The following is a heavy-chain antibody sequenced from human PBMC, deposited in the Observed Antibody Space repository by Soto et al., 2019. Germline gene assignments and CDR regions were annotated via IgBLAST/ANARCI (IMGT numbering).Heavy chain of an antibody. CDR3: ARGVQLWGPDNYGMDV. Sequence: QVQLVQSGAEVKKPGSSVKVSCKASGGTFSSYTISWVRQAPGQGLEWMGRIIPILGIANYAQKFQGRVTITADKSTSTHYMELSSLRSEDTAVYYCARGVQLWGPDNYGMDVWGQGTTVTVSS. CDR1: GGTFSSYT. D-gene: IGHD5-18*01. CDR2: IIPILGIA. V-gene: IGHV1-69*02. J-gene: IGHJ6*02.